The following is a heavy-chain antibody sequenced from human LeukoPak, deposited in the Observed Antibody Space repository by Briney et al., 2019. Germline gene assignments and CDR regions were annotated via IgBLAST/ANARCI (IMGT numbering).Heavy chain of an antibody. CDR3: ASLVGPGEYYDFWSASPEPEFDY. CDR2: ISGSGGST. V-gene: IGHV3-23*01. Sequence: PGGSLRLSCAASGFTFSRYAMSWVRQAPGKGLEWVSAISGSGGSTYYADSVKGRFTISRDNSKNTLYLQMNSLRAEDTAVYYCASLVGPGEYYDFWSASPEPEFDYWGQGTLVTVSS. CDR1: GFTFSRYA. J-gene: IGHJ4*02. D-gene: IGHD3-3*01.